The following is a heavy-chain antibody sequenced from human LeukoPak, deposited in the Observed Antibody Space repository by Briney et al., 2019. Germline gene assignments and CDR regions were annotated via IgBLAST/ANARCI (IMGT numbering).Heavy chain of an antibody. CDR1: GFTFSRYA. CDR3: ARDGGYDFWSGYYQDY. CDR2: ISYDANIGSNK. J-gene: IGHJ4*02. Sequence: GGSLRLSCATSGFTFSRYAMHWVRQAPGKELEWVALISYDANIGSNKYYADSVKGRFTISRDNSKNTLYLQMNSLRAEDTAVYYCARDGGYDFWSGYYQDYWGQGTLVTVSS. D-gene: IGHD3-3*01. V-gene: IGHV3-30-3*01.